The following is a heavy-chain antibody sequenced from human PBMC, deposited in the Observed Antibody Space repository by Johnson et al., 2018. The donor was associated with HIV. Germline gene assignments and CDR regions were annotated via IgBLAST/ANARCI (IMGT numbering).Heavy chain of an antibody. V-gene: IGHV3-30*04. Sequence: VQVVESGGGVVQPGRSLRLSCAASGFTFSSYAMHWVRQAPGKGLEWVAVISYDGSNKYYADSVKGRFTISRDNSKNTLYLQMNSLRAGDTAVYYCARDMRYYGSGAFDIWGQGTMVTVSS. CDR3: ARDMRYYGSGAFDI. CDR2: ISYDGSNK. D-gene: IGHD3-10*01. J-gene: IGHJ3*02. CDR1: GFTFSSYA.